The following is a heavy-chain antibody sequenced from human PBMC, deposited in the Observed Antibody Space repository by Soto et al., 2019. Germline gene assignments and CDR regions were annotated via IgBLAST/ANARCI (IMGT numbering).Heavy chain of an antibody. Sequence: SETLSLTCTVSGGSISSGGYYWSWIRQHPGKGLEWIGYIYYSGSTYYNPSLKSRVTISVDTSKNQFSLKLSSVTAADTAVYYCARDSGGKGGYFDYWGQGTLVTVSS. CDR1: GGSISSGGYY. CDR3: ARDSGGKGGYFDY. J-gene: IGHJ4*02. V-gene: IGHV4-31*03. D-gene: IGHD2-15*01. CDR2: IYYSGST.